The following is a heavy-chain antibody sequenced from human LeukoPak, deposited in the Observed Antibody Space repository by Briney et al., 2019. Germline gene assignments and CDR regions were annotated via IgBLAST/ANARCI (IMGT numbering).Heavy chain of an antibody. CDR2: IYYSGST. CDR3: ARVSGNYYDSSGYFRRRPKCWFDP. CDR1: GGSISSSSYY. J-gene: IGHJ5*02. D-gene: IGHD3-22*01. V-gene: IGHV4-39*07. Sequence: PSETLSLTCIVSGGSISSSSYYWGWIRQPPGKGLEWIGSIYYSGSTYYNPSLKSRVTISVDTSKNQFSLKLSSVTAADTAVYYCARVSGNYYDSSGYFRRRPKCWFDPWGQGTLVTVSS.